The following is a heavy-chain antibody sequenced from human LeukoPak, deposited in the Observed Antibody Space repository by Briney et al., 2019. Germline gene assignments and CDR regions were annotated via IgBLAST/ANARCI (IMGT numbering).Heavy chain of an antibody. CDR1: GFTFGDYA. CDR3: ARAGDYTPDAFDI. J-gene: IGHJ3*02. D-gene: IGHD4-17*01. V-gene: IGHV3-49*04. CDR2: IRSKAYGGTT. Sequence: PGGSLRLSCTTSGFTFGDYAVSWVRQAPGKGLEWVGFIRSKAYGGTTEYAASVKGRFTISRDDSKSVAYLQMNSLKTEDTAVYYCARAGDYTPDAFDIWGQGTMVTVSS.